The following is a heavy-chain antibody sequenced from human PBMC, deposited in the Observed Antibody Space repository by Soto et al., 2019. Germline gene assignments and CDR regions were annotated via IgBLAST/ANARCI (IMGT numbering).Heavy chain of an antibody. CDR1: GFTFDDYA. CDR2: ISRNSGRI. Sequence: EMQLVESGGGLVQPGMSLRLSCAASGFTFDDYAMYWVRQVPGKGLEWVSGISRNSGRIGYADSVKGRFTISRENAKNAFYQRMNSVGPEDTALYYCTKARLWGGDGYNAYYYNAMDVWGQGTTVTVSS. V-gene: IGHV3-9*01. J-gene: IGHJ6*02. D-gene: IGHD3-16*01. CDR3: TKARLWGGDGYNAYYYNAMDV.